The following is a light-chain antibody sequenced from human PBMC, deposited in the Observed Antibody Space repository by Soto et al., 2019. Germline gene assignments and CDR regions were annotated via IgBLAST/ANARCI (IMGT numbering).Light chain of an antibody. CDR2: LNSDGSH. CDR1: GRHSSFA. V-gene: IGLV4-69*01. CDR3: QTWGTGIEV. Sequence: QPVLTQSPSASASLGASVNLTCTLSGRHSSFAIAWHQQQPEKGPRYLMKLNSDGSHKKGDGIPDRFSGSSSGAERYLTISSLQSEDAADYYCQTWGTGIEVFGGGTKLTVL. J-gene: IGLJ3*02.